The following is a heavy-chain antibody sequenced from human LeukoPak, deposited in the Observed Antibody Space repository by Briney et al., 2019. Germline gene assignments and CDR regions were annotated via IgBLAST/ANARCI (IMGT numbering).Heavy chain of an antibody. CDR2: ISGSGGST. V-gene: IGHV3-23*01. Sequence: PGGSLRLSCAASGFTFSSYGMSWVRQAPGKGLEWVSAISGSGGSTYYADSVKGRFTISRDNSKNTLYLQMNSLRVEDTAVYYCARGGSGSGYHYYYYYMDVWGKGTTVTISS. CDR3: ARGGSGSGYHYYYYYMDV. D-gene: IGHD3-22*01. J-gene: IGHJ6*03. CDR1: GFTFSSYG.